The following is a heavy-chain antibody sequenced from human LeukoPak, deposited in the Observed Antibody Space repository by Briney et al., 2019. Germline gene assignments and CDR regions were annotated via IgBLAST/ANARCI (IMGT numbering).Heavy chain of an antibody. CDR2: ISYDGSKK. CDR3: ARSAAAGRIVTTFGY. D-gene: IGHD5-12*01. CDR1: GFSLSSYA. V-gene: IGHV3-30*04. Sequence: GGSLRLSCAASGFSLSSYAMRWVRQAPGKGLEWVAFISYDGSKKYYADTVKGRFTISRDNSKNTLYLQMNSLRAEDTAVYYCARSAAAGRIVTTFGYWGQGALVIVSS. J-gene: IGHJ4*02.